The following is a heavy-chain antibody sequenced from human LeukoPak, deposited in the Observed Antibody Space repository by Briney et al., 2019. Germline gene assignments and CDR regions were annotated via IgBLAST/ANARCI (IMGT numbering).Heavy chain of an antibody. V-gene: IGHV1-69*04. Sequence: GASVKVSCKASGGTFCSYAISWVRQAPGQGLEWMGRIIPILGIANYAQKFQGRVTITADKSTSTAYMELSSLRSEDTAVYYCARVWLEGSTTLRAFDIWGQGTMVTVSS. CDR1: GGTFCSYA. CDR2: IIPILGIA. J-gene: IGHJ3*02. CDR3: ARVWLEGSTTLRAFDI. D-gene: IGHD6-19*01.